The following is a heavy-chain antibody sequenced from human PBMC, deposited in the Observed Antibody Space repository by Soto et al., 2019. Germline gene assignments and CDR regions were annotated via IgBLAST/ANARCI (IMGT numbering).Heavy chain of an antibody. V-gene: IGHV5-10-1*01. D-gene: IGHD3-10*01. CDR2: IDPSDSYT. Sequence: SGESMKVSCRGAGYSFTSYLISLVRQMHGKGLEWMGRIDPSDSYTNYSPSFQGHVTISADKSISTAYLQWSSLKASDTAMYYCARRKLGSSYYYYGMDVWGQGTTVTVSS. CDR1: GYSFTSYL. CDR3: ARRKLGSSYYYYGMDV. J-gene: IGHJ6*02.